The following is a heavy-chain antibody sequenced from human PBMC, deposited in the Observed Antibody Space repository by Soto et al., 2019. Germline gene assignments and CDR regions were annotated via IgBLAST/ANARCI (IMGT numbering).Heavy chain of an antibody. V-gene: IGHV5-51*01. CDR2: IYPGDSDT. D-gene: IGHD3-3*01. CDR1: GGSFSNFW. Sequence: VESLKVPWKGSGGSFSNFWIARVRQKPGKGLGGMGIIYPGDSDTRYSPPFQGQLTISADPAINTVYVQWSRLKASDTAMYYCAGXPSDLWSGYYRRGWFDPWGQGALVTGSS. J-gene: IGHJ5*01. CDR3: AGXPSDLWSGYYRRGWFDP.